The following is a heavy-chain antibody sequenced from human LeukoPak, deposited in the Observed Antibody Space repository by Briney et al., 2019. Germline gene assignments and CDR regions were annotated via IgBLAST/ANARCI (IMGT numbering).Heavy chain of an antibody. CDR3: ARDSGAIIFRGVGAFDI. CDR2: IKQDGSEK. CDR1: GFTFSSYW. J-gene: IGHJ3*02. V-gene: IGHV3-7*01. Sequence: GGSLRLSCAASGFTFSSYWMSWVRQAPGKGLEWVANIKQDGSEKYYVDSVKGRFTISRDNAKNSLYLQRNSLRAEDTAVYYCARDSGAIIFRGVGAFDIWGQGTMVTVSS. D-gene: IGHD3-10*01.